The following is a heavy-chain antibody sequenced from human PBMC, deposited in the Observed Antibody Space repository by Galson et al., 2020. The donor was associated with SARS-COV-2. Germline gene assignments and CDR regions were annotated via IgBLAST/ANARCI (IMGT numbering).Heavy chain of an antibody. D-gene: IGHD2-15*01. J-gene: IGHJ6*02. CDR2: IYYTGNT. CDR1: NGSIRSYY. CDR3: ARDTPNYGDDV. V-gene: IGHV4-59*12. Sequence: SETLSLTCTISNGSIRSYYWTWIRQPPGKGLEWIGNIYYTGNTKNNPTLQSRVTISVDTTKNLFSLNLSSVTAADTAFYFCARDTPNYGDDVWGQGTTVTVSS.